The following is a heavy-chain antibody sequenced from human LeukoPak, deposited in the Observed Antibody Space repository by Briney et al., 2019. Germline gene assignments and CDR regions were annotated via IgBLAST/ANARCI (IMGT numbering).Heavy chain of an antibody. CDR3: SKDVVPDSGWDLDY. CDR1: GFSFSTYS. Sequence: PGGSLRLSCTASGFSFSTYSMTWVRQGPGKGLERVSSIYNSGSKTFYADSVKGRFTISRDNSKNTLYLQMNSLTAGDTAIYYCSKDVVPDSGWDLDYWGQGTLVTVSS. J-gene: IGHJ4*02. D-gene: IGHD6-19*01. V-gene: IGHV3-23*05. CDR2: IYNSGSKT.